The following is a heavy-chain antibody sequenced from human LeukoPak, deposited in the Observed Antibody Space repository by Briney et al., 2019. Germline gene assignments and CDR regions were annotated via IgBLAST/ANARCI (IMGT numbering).Heavy chain of an antibody. J-gene: IGHJ4*02. CDR3: ANGDYYGAGRAHY. V-gene: IGHV4-59*11. D-gene: IGHD3-10*01. CDR2: MFHSGSP. Sequence: SETLSLTCTVSGGSIRSHYWTWIRQPPGKGLEWIGYMFHSGSPNYNPPLNSRLTISIDTSKNQFSLRLSSVTAADTAVYYCANGDYYGAGRAHYWGQGILVTVSS. CDR1: GGSIRSHY.